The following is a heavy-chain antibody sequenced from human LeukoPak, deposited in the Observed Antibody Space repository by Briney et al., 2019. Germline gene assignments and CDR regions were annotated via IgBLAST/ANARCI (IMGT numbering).Heavy chain of an antibody. CDR2: ISYDGSNK. Sequence: GGSLRLSCAASGFTFSSYGMHWVRQAPGKGLEWVAVISYDGSNKYYADSVKGRFTISRDNSKNPLYLQMNSLRAEDTAVYYCAKDDLIAVAGSRGDYWGQGTLVTVSS. D-gene: IGHD6-19*01. J-gene: IGHJ4*02. CDR1: GFTFSSYG. CDR3: AKDDLIAVAGSRGDY. V-gene: IGHV3-30*18.